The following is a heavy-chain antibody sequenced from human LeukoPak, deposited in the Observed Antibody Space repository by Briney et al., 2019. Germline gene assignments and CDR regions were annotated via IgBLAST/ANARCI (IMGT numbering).Heavy chain of an antibody. CDR1: GGTFSSYA. J-gene: IGHJ6*03. Sequence: ASVKVSCKASGGTFSSYAISWVRQAPGQGLEWMGGIIPIVGTANYAQKFQGRVTITTDESTSTAYMELSSLRSEDTAAHYCASLSMSPDYYYYYMDVWGKGTTVTVSS. CDR3: ASLSMSPDYYYYYMDV. V-gene: IGHV1-69*05. CDR2: IIPIVGTA. D-gene: IGHD2/OR15-2a*01.